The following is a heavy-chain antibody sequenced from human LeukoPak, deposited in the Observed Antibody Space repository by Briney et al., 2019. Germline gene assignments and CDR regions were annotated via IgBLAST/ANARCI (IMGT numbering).Heavy chain of an antibody. D-gene: IGHD5-24*01. CDR1: GGTFSSYA. J-gene: IGHJ4*02. CDR2: IIPIFGTA. V-gene: IGHV1-69*05. Sequence: ASVKVSCKASGGTFSSYAISWVRQAPGQGLEWMGGIIPIFGTANYAQKFQGRVTITMDESTSTAYMELSSLRSEDTAVYYCARRAQRDGYNPLDYWGLGTLVTVSS. CDR3: ARRAQRDGYNPLDY.